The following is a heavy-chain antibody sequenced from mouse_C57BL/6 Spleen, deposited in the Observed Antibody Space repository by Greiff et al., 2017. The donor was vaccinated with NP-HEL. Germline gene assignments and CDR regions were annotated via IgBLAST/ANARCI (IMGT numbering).Heavy chain of an antibody. Sequence: VKLMESGPELVKPGASVKISCKASGYAFSSSWMNWVKQRPGKGLEWIGRIYPGDGDTNYNGKFKGKATLTADKSSSTAYMQRSSLTSEDSAVYVCARETAQGTLFAYWGQGTLVTVSA. V-gene: IGHV1-82*01. CDR2: IYPGDGDT. D-gene: IGHD3-2*02. CDR1: GYAFSSSW. CDR3: ARETAQGTLFAY. J-gene: IGHJ3*01.